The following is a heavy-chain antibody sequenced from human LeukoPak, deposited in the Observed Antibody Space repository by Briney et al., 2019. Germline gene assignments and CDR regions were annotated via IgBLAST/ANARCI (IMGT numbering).Heavy chain of an antibody. CDR2: ISYDGSNK. Sequence: GGSLRLSCAASGFTFSSYGMHWVRQAPGKGLEWVAVISYDGSNKYYADSVKGRFTISRDNSKNTLYLQMNSLRAEDTAVYYCAKDCYYDSSGYYYPFDYWGQGTLVTVSS. D-gene: IGHD3-22*01. J-gene: IGHJ4*02. V-gene: IGHV3-30*18. CDR1: GFTFSSYG. CDR3: AKDCYYDSSGYYYPFDY.